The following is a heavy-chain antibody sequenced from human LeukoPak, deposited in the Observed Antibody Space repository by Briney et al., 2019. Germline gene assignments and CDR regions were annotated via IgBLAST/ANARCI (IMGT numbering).Heavy chain of an antibody. J-gene: IGHJ2*01. V-gene: IGHV4-34*01. D-gene: IGHD6-19*01. Sequence: PSETLSLTCAVYGGSFSGYYWSWIRQPPGKGLEWIGEINNSGSTNYNPSLKSRVTISVDTSKNQFSLKLSSVTAADTAVYYCARVDSSGWSYWYFDLWGRGTLVTVSS. CDR1: GGSFSGYY. CDR3: ARVDSSGWSYWYFDL. CDR2: INNSGST.